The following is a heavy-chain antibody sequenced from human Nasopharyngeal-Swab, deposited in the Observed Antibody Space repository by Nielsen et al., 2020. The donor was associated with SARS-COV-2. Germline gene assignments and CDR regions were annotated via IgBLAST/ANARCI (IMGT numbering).Heavy chain of an antibody. J-gene: IGHJ4*02. D-gene: IGHD3-22*01. CDR3: ARVPSYYYDSSGYLVY. Sequence: VRQAPGKGLVWVSRINSDRSSTTYADSVKGRFTISRDNAKNTLYLQMNSLRAEDTAVYYCARVPSYYYDSSGYLVYWGQGTLVTVSS. V-gene: IGHV3-74*01. CDR2: INSDRSST.